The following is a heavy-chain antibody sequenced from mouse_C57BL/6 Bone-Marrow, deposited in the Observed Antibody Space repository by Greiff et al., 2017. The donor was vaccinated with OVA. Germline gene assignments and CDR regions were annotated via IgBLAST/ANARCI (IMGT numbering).Heavy chain of an antibody. CDR1: GYTFTSYG. CDR2: IYPRSGNT. D-gene: IGHD3-2*02. CDR3: ARIDSSGLAWFAY. V-gene: IGHV1-81*01. J-gene: IGHJ3*01. Sequence: QVQLKQSGAELARPGASVKLSCKASGYTFTSYGISWVKQRTGQGLEWIGEIYPRSGNTYYNEKFKGKATLTADKSSSTAYMELRSLTSEDSAVYFCARIDSSGLAWFAYWGQGTLVTVSA.